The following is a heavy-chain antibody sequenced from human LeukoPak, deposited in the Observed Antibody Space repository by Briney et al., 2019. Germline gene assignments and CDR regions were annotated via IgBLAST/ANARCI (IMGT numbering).Heavy chain of an antibody. J-gene: IGHJ4*02. CDR2: INTNTGNP. CDR3: AREKGTVDY. Sequence: ASVKVSFKASGYTFTDYAMNWVRQAPGQGLEWMGWINTNTGNPTYAQGFTGRFVFSLDTSVNTAYLQISSLKTEDTAVYYCAREKGTVDYWGQGTLVTVSS. V-gene: IGHV7-4-1*02. CDR1: GYTFTDYA. D-gene: IGHD4-17*01.